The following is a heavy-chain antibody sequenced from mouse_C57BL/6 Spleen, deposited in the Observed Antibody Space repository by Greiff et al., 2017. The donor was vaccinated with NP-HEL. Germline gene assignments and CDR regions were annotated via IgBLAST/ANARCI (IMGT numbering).Heavy chain of an antibody. V-gene: IGHV1-62-2*01. CDR1: GYTFTEYT. Sequence: QVQLQQSGAELVKPGASVKLSCKASGYTFTEYTIHWVKQRSGQGLEWIGWFYPGSGSIKYNETFTDQATLTADTSSSTVYMELSSLTSDDSAVYFCARHEDPGSSDNYAMDYWGQGTSVTVSS. J-gene: IGHJ4*01. CDR2: FYPGSGSI. CDR3: ARHEDPGSSDNYAMDY. D-gene: IGHD1-1*01.